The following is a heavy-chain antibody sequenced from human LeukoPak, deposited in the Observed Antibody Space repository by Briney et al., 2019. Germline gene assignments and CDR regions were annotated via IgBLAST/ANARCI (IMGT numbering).Heavy chain of an antibody. CDR2: ISGSGGST. J-gene: IGHJ4*02. CDR3: ARTTNYYGSGSYNY. Sequence: GGSLRLSCAASGFTFSSYAMSWVRQAPGKGLEWASAISGSGGSTYYADSVKGRFTISRDNSKNTLYLQMNSLRAEDTAVYYCARTTNYYGSGSYNYWGQGTLVTVSS. D-gene: IGHD3-10*01. V-gene: IGHV3-23*01. CDR1: GFTFSSYA.